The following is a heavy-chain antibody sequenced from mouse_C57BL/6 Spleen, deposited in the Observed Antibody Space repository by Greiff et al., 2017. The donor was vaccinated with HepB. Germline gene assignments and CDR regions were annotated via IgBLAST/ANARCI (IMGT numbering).Heavy chain of an antibody. V-gene: IGHV6-6*01. CDR3: KRGHAY. CDR2: IRNKANNHAT. CDR1: GFTFSDAW. D-gene: IGHD3-3*01. Sequence: EVMLVESGGGLVQPGGSMKLSCAASGFTFSDAWMDWVRQSPEKGLEWVAEIRNKANNHATYNAVSVKGRFTISRDDSKRSVYLKMNSLRAEDTGIYYCKRGHAYWGQGTLVTVSA. J-gene: IGHJ3*01.